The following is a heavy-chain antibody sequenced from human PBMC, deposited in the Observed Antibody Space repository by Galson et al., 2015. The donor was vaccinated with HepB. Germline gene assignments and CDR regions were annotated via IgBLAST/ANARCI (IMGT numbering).Heavy chain of an antibody. CDR2: ISYDGSNI. CDR1: GFTFITYT. CDR3: AREVEGYTSGESYFDY. V-gene: IGHV3-30-3*01. J-gene: IGHJ4*02. D-gene: IGHD6-19*01. Sequence: SLRLSCAASGFTFITYTMHWVRQAPGKGLEWVALISYDGSNIYHADSVKGRFTISRDNSKNTLFLQMNSLTAEDTAVYYCAREVEGYTSGESYFDYWGQGTLVTVSS.